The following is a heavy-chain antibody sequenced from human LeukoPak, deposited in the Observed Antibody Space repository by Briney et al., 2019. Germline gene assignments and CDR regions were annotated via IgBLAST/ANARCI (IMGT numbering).Heavy chain of an antibody. V-gene: IGHV3-49*03. J-gene: IGHJ6*02. CDR1: GFTFGDYA. CDR3: SRGYCSTITCPDFYGMDV. CDR2: IRSKGYGGTT. D-gene: IGHD2-2*01. Sequence: GGSLRLSCTASGFTFGDYAMSWFRQAPGRGLGGVGFIRSKGYGGTTEYAASVKDRFTILRDDSRNSVYLQMNSLKSEDSAIYYCSRGYCSTITCPDFYGMDVWGQGTTVSVS.